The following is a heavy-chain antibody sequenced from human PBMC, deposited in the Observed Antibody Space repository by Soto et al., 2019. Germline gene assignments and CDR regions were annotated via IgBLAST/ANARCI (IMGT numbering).Heavy chain of an antibody. D-gene: IGHD3-16*02. CDR3: TRDRDYIWGSYRYTDDY. V-gene: IGHV3-49*03. CDR2: IRSKAYGGTT. Sequence: GGSLRLSCTASGFTFGDYAMSWFRQAPGKGLEWVGFIRSKAYGGTTEYAASVKGRFTISRDDSKSIAYLQMNSLKTEDTAVYYCTRDRDYIWGSYRYTDDYWGQGTLVTVSS. J-gene: IGHJ4*02. CDR1: GFTFGDYA.